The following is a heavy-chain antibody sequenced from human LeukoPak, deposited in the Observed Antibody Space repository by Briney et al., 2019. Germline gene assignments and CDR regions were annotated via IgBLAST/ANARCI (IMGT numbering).Heavy chain of an antibody. Sequence: SVKVSCKASGGTFSSYAISWVRQAPGQGLEWMGGIIPIFGTANYAQKFQGRVTITADESTSTAYMELSSLRSEDTAVYYCARDPYSGYGGGYWGQGTLVIVSS. CDR3: ARDPYSGYGGGY. CDR2: IIPIFGTA. D-gene: IGHD5-12*01. V-gene: IGHV1-69*13. CDR1: GGTFSSYA. J-gene: IGHJ4*02.